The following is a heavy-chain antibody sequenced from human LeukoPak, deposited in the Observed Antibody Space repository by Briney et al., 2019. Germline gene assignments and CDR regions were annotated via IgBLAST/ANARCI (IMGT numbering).Heavy chain of an antibody. CDR2: ISYDGSNK. CDR1: GFTFSSYG. V-gene: IGHV3-30*03. Sequence: GGSLRLSCAASGFTFSSYGMHWVRQAPGKGLEWVGVISYDGSNKYYADSVKGRFTISRDNSKNTLYLQMNSLRAEDTAVYYCASLLPYGSGSWYGMDVWGQGTTVTVSS. CDR3: ASLLPYGSGSWYGMDV. D-gene: IGHD3-10*01. J-gene: IGHJ6*02.